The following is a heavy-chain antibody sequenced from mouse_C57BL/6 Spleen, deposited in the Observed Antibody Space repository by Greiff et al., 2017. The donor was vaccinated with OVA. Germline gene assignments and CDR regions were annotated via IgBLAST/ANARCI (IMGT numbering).Heavy chain of an antibody. D-gene: IGHD2-13*01. V-gene: IGHV1-15*01. J-gene: IGHJ3*01. Sequence: QVQLQQSGAELVRPGASVTLSCKASGYTFTDYEMHWVKQTPVHGLEWIGAIDPETGGTAYNQKFKGKAILTADKSSSTASMELRSLTSEYSAVYYCTSIYYSDYAWFAYWGQGTLVTVSA. CDR3: TSIYYSDYAWFAY. CDR1: GYTFTDYE. CDR2: IDPETGGT.